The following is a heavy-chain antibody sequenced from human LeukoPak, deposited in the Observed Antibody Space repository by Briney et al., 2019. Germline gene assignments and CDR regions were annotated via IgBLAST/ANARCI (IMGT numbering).Heavy chain of an antibody. Sequence: PSQTLSLTCTVSGGSISSGGYYWSWIRQHPGKGLEWIGYIYYSGSTSYNPSLKSRVTISVDTSKNQFSLKLSSVTAADTAVYYCARDMSGGGLGFDYWGQGTLVTVSS. J-gene: IGHJ4*02. D-gene: IGHD3-10*02. CDR2: IYYSGST. CDR3: ARDMSGGGLGFDY. CDR1: GGSISSGGYY. V-gene: IGHV4-61*08.